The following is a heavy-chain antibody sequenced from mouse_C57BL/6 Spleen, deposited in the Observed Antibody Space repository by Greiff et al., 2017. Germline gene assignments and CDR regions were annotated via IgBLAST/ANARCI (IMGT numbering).Heavy chain of an antibody. Sequence: QVQLQQPGAELVRPGTSVKLSCKASGYTFTSYWMHWVKQRPGQGLEWIGVLDPSASYTNYNQKFKGKATLTVDTSSSTAYMQLSSLTSEDSAVYYCARDGRGDYWGQGTTLTVSS. CDR1: GYTFTSYW. CDR3: ARDGRGDY. J-gene: IGHJ2*01. V-gene: IGHV1-59*01. CDR2: LDPSASYT. D-gene: IGHD1-1*01.